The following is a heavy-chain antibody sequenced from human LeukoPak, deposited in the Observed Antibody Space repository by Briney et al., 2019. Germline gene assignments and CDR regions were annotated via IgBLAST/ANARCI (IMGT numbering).Heavy chain of an antibody. CDR3: ARDGPPIFGVVNTSVDY. CDR2: ISYDGSDK. J-gene: IGHJ4*02. V-gene: IGHV3-30*03. D-gene: IGHD3-3*01. CDR1: GFSFSSYV. Sequence: PGGSLRLSCAASGFSFSSYVIHWVRQTPGKGLEWVAVISYDGSDKHYAASVRGRFTISRDNSKNTLYLQMNSLRAEDTAVYYCARDGPPIFGVVNTSVDYWGQGTLVTVSS.